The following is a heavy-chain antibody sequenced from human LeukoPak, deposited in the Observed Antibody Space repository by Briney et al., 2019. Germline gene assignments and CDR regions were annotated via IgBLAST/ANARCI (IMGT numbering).Heavy chain of an antibody. D-gene: IGHD6-13*01. V-gene: IGHV3-21*01. CDR3: AREQGIAAAEADY. CDR2: ISSSSSYI. Sequence: GGSLRLSCAASGFTFSSYSMNWVRQAPGKGLEWVSSISSSSSYIYYADSVKGRFTISRDNAKNSLYLQINSLRAEDTAVYYCAREQGIAAAEADYWGQGTLVTVSS. CDR1: GFTFSSYS. J-gene: IGHJ4*02.